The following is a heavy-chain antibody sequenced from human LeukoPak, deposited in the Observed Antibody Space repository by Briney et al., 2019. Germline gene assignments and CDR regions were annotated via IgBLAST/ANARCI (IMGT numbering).Heavy chain of an antibody. D-gene: IGHD4-17*01. J-gene: IGHJ4*02. CDR3: AHTHDFGDYAPFDF. V-gene: IGHV2-5*01. Sequence: SGPTLLNPTPTLTLTFAFSGFSLSTRGVAGGWVRQPPVKALEWLSLIYWYYDQPYSPSLQPSLTITKDTSKNQLVLTMTNVDPVDTATYYCAHTHDFGDYAPFDFWGQGTLVTVSS. CDR1: GFSLSTRGVA. CDR2: IYWYYDQ.